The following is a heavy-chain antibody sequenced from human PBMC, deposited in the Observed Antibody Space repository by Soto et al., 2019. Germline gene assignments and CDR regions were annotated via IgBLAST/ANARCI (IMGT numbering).Heavy chain of an antibody. J-gene: IGHJ4*02. CDR1: GYTFSSYH. CDR3: ARDLPPVDY. CDR2: ISAYNGNT. V-gene: IGHV1-18*01. Sequence: QIQLVQSGAEVKKPGASVKVSCKASGYTFSSYHITWVRQAPGQGLERMGWISAYNGNTNYAQNLQGRVTMTTDPSTSTAYMELRSLRSDDTDVYYCARDLPPVDYWGQGTLVTVSS.